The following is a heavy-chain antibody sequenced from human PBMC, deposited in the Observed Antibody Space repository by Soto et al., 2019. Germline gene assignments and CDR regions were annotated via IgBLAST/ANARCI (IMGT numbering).Heavy chain of an antibody. Sequence: QVQLVQSGAEVKKPGSSVKVSCKASGGTFSSYAISWVRQAPGQGLEWMAGISPIFGTANYAQKFQGRVTITADDSTSTAYMELSSLRSEDTAVYYCARYSRYSYGPPYYGMDVWGQGTTVTVSS. V-gene: IGHV1-69*01. CDR3: ARYSRYSYGPPYYGMDV. J-gene: IGHJ6*02. CDR1: GGTFSSYA. CDR2: ISPIFGTA. D-gene: IGHD5-18*01.